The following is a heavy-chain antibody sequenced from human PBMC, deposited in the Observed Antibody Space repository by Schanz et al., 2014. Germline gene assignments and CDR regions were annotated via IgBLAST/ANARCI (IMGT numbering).Heavy chain of an antibody. J-gene: IGHJ4*02. CDR1: GYTFTSYS. CDR2: MNPNSGNP. CDR3: ARGRTFDY. Sequence: QVQLVQSGTQVKKPGASVKVSCKASGYTFTSYSIHWVRQAPGQGLEWLGWMNPNSGNPGFAQKFRGRVTMTRNTSMSTAYIELHILTSEDTAVYYCARGRTFDYWGQGTLVTVSS. V-gene: IGHV1-8*02.